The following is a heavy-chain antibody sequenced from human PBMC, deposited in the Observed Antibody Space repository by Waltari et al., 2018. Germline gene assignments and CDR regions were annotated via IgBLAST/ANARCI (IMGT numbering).Heavy chain of an antibody. D-gene: IGHD3-22*01. CDR3: ARQLYSIDYLELGN. J-gene: IGHJ4*02. Sequence: EVHLLESGGGLAQPGGSLRLSCAASGFNFISYAMSWVRQAPGRGLWWGSGVSARVVITKYADSLKSRFAVSRDNSRNTVFLQLNSLSAEDTAINYCARQLYSIDYLELGNWGQGTLVTVSS. CDR2: VSARVVIT. V-gene: IGHV3-23*01. CDR1: GFNFISYA.